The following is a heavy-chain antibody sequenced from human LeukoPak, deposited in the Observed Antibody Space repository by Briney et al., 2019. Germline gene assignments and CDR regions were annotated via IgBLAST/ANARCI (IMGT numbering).Heavy chain of an antibody. CDR1: GFTFSGYS. CDR3: ARHVYSSGWGAFDI. CDR2: ISRSATYL. D-gene: IGHD6-19*01. J-gene: IGHJ3*02. Sequence: GGSLRLSCAASGFTFSGYSMNWVRQAPGKGLEWVSSISRSATYLYYADSLQGRFTVSRDDAKSSLYLQMNSLSAEDTAVYYCARHVYSSGWGAFDIWGQGTMVTVSS. V-gene: IGHV3-21*01.